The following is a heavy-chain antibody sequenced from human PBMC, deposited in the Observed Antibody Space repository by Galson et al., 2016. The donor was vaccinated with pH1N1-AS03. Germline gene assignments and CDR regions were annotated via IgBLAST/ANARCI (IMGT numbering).Heavy chain of an antibody. V-gene: IGHV1-3*01. Sequence: SVKVSCKASGYTFTSYAMHWVRQAPGQGLEWMGWINAVNGVTKYSQKFQGKVTITRDTSASMAYMELSSLRSEDTAVYYCASSDYGDYVDYWGQGTLVTVSS. CDR1: GYTFTSYA. CDR3: ASSDYGDYVDY. J-gene: IGHJ4*02. D-gene: IGHD4-17*01. CDR2: INAVNGVT.